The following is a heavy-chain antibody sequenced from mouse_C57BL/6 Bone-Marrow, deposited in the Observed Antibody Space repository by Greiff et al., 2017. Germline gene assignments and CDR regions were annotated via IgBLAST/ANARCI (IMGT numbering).Heavy chain of an antibody. CDR3: ARANYCGSSYWFAY. Sequence: VQLKESGAELVKPGASVKLSCTASGFNIKDYYMHWVKQRTEQGLEWIGRIDPEDGETKYAPKFQGKATITADTSSNSAYLQLSSLPSEDTAVYYCARANYCGSSYWFAYWGHGTLVTVSA. CDR1: GFNIKDYY. V-gene: IGHV14-2*01. CDR2: IDPEDGET. D-gene: IGHD1-1*01. J-gene: IGHJ3*01.